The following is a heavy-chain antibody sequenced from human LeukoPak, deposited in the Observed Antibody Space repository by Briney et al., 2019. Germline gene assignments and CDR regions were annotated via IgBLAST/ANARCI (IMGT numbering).Heavy chain of an antibody. CDR3: AKLRWPEGDRSSFDF. D-gene: IGHD4-23*01. CDR1: GYSFTTYW. Sequence: GESLKISCKGTGYSFTTYWIGWVRQMPGKGLEWMGIIYPSDSDTKYSPSFQGQVTISADKSISTAYLQWTSLKASDTAMYYCAKLRWPEGDRSSFDFWGQGTPVTVSS. V-gene: IGHV5-51*01. CDR2: IYPSDSDT. J-gene: IGHJ4*02.